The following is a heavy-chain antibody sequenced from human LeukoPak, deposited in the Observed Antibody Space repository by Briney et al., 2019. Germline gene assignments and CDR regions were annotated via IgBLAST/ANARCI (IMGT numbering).Heavy chain of an antibody. J-gene: IGHJ6*02. V-gene: IGHV3-30*18. Sequence: GGSLRLSCAASGFTFNSFAMYWVRQAPGKGLEWVALISYDGSNKYYPDSVKGRFTISRDNSENTLYLQMDSLRVEGTAVYYCAKDGRGSYAEYYYYGIDVWSQGTTVTVSS. D-gene: IGHD1-26*01. CDR2: ISYDGSNK. CDR1: GFTFNSFA. CDR3: AKDGRGSYAEYYYYGIDV.